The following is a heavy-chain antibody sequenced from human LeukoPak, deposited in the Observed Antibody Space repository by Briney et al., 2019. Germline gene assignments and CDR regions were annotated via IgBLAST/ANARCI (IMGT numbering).Heavy chain of an antibody. CDR1: GFTFSSYW. CDR2: IKQDAREK. D-gene: IGHD2-21*02. J-gene: IGHJ5*02. Sequence: GGSLRLSCAASGFTFSSYWMSWVRQAPGKGLEWVANIKQDAREKNYVDSVKGRFTISRDNAKNSLYLQMNSLRVEDTAVYFCARDRATAESWGQGTLVTVSS. CDR3: ARDRATAES. V-gene: IGHV3-7*01.